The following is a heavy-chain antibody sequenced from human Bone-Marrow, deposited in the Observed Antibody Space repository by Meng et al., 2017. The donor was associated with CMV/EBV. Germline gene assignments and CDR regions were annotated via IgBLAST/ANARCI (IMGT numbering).Heavy chain of an antibody. D-gene: IGHD6-13*01. CDR1: GFIFSSYA. CDR3: AREANQGYSDWFDP. V-gene: IGHV3-23*03. J-gene: IGHJ5*02. Sequence: GESLKISCVASGFIFSSYAMSWVRQAPGKGLEWVSVIYSGGSRKYDADSVKGRFTISRDNAKNTLYLQMNSLRAEDTAVYYCAREANQGYSDWFDPWGQGTLVTVSS. CDR2: IYSGGSRK.